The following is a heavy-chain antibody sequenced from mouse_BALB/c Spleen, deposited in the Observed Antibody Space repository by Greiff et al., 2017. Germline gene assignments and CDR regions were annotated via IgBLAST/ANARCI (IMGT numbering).Heavy chain of an antibody. CDR2: ISSGGSYT. D-gene: IGHD2-3*01. Sequence: EVKLMESGGDLVKPGGSLKLSCAASGFTFSSYGMSWVRQTPDKRLEWVATISSGGSYTYYPDSVKGRFTISRDNAKNTLYLQMSSLKSEDTAMYYCARHVRDGYLIFDYWGQGTTLTVSS. CDR1: GFTFSSYG. CDR3: ARHVRDGYLIFDY. V-gene: IGHV5-6*01. J-gene: IGHJ2*01.